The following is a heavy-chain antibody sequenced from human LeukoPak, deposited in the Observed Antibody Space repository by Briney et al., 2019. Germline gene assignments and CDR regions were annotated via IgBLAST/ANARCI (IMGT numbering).Heavy chain of an antibody. CDR1: GYTFTTCG. CDR2: ISTYDAGT. Sequence: GASVKVSCTGFGYTFTTCGISWVRQAPGEGLEWMGWISTYDAGTSSAPNFQGRVTLTKDTSTNTVYMELTSLRSDDTAVYYCARDFLRSLSGKFVDIFDIWGQGTMVTVSS. J-gene: IGHJ3*02. V-gene: IGHV1-18*01. D-gene: IGHD3-10*01. CDR3: ARDFLRSLSGKFVDIFDI.